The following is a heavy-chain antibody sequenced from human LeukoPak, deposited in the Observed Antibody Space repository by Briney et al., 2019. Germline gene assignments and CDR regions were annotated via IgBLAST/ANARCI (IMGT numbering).Heavy chain of an antibody. CDR1: GFTFSSYG. Sequence: GRSLRLSCAASGFTFSSYGMHWVRQAPGKGLEWVAVIWYDGSNKYYADSVKGRFTISRDSSKNTLYLQMNSLRAEDTAVYYCARDKGDIVVVPAALFDYWGQGTLVTVSS. J-gene: IGHJ4*02. CDR3: ARDKGDIVVVPAALFDY. V-gene: IGHV3-33*01. D-gene: IGHD2-2*01. CDR2: IWYDGSNK.